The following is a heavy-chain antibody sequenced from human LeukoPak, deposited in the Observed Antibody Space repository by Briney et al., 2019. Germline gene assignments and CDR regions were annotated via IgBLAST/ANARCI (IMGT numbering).Heavy chain of an antibody. CDR3: ARDCSGGSCYPGDY. V-gene: IGHV3-53*01. J-gene: IGHJ4*02. Sequence: GGSLRLSCAASGFTVSSSYMIWVRQAPGKGLEGVSVIYSGGYTYYADSVKGRFTISRDHSKNTLYLQMDNLRAEDTAVYYCARDCSGGSCYPGDYWGQGTLVTVSS. CDR1: GFTVSSSY. D-gene: IGHD2-15*01. CDR2: IYSGGYT.